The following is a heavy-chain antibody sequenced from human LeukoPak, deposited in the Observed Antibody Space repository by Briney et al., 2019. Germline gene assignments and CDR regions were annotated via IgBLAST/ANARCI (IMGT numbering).Heavy chain of an antibody. Sequence: ASGKLACKASRYTFTSYYMHWVRQAPGHGLEWMGIINPSGGSTNYAQKFQGRVAMTRDTSTSTVYMELSSLRSDDTAVYYCARDDNSGYFYGAGGYWGQGTLVTVSS. CDR2: INPSGGST. CDR3: ARDDNSGYFYGAGGY. V-gene: IGHV1-46*01. D-gene: IGHD3-22*01. J-gene: IGHJ4*02. CDR1: RYTFTSYY.